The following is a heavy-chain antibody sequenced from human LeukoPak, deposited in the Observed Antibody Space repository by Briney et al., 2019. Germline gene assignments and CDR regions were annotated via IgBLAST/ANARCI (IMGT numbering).Heavy chain of an antibody. CDR3: ATGYSSTCYYFDY. D-gene: IGHD6-13*01. CDR1: GDSISIYY. V-gene: IGHV4-59*01. Sequence: PSETLSLTCTVSGDSISIYYWSWIRQPPGKGLVWHGYIYHSGSTNYNPSLKSRFSRTADTSKDQFSLKLPSVTAADTAVYYCATGYSSTCYYFDYWGQGTLVTVSS. CDR2: IYHSGST. J-gene: IGHJ4*02.